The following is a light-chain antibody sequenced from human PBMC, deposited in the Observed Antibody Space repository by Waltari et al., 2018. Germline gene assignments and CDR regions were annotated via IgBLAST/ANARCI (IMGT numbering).Light chain of an antibody. CDR1: QSVTSN. CDR2: GAS. V-gene: IGKV3-15*01. CDR3: LQYNDWPPWT. Sequence: EIVMTQSPATLSVSPGERATLSCRASQSVTSNLAWYQQKPGQAPRLLIFGASTRAADIPARFSGSGSGTEFTLTINSLQSEDFAVYYCLQYNDWPPWTFGQGTKVEI. J-gene: IGKJ1*01.